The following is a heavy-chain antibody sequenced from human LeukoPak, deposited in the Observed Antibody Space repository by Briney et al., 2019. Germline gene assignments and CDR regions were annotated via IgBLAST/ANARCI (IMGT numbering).Heavy chain of an antibody. Sequence: PSETLSLTCSVSDDSITMYYWTWIRQPPGKGLEWIGYVDHTGSTNFNPSLNGRVSISRDTTKNLFSLRLRSVTAADTAVYYCARGGQWLVLGFDYWGQGTLVTVSS. CDR3: ARGGQWLVLGFDY. CDR1: DDSITMYY. CDR2: VDHTGST. J-gene: IGHJ4*02. D-gene: IGHD6-19*01. V-gene: IGHV4-59*01.